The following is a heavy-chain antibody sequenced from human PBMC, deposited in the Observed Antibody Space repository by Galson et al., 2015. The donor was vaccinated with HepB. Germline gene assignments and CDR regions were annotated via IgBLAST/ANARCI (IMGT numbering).Heavy chain of an antibody. J-gene: IGHJ4*02. D-gene: IGHD2-21*01. CDR1: GFSLDEYD. CDR2: ISRDSTKI. V-gene: IGHV3-9*01. Sequence: SLRLSCAASGFSLDEYDMYWVRLLPGKGLEWVSGISRDSTKIGYADSVRGRFTISRDNAKKLLFLQMNSLRPEDTAEYYCSKDRYCGDTNCPMDYWGQGTVVTVSS. CDR3: SKDRYCGDTNCPMDY.